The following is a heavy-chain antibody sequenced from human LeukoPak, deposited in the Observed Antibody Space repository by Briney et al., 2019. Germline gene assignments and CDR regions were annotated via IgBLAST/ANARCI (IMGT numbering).Heavy chain of an antibody. V-gene: IGHV4-59*08. CDR2: IYYSGST. Sequence: SETLSLTCTVSGGSISSYYWSWIRQPPGKGLEWIGYIYYSGSTNYNPSLKSRVTISVDTSKNQFSLKLSSVTAADTAVYYCASLHYDADAFDIWGQGTMATVSS. D-gene: IGHD3-22*01. CDR3: ASLHYDADAFDI. CDR1: GGSISSYY. J-gene: IGHJ3*02.